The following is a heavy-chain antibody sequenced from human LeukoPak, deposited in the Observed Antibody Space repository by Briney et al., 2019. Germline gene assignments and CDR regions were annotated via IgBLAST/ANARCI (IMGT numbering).Heavy chain of an antibody. CDR3: ARGKVPTTPLYGMDV. V-gene: IGHV4-34*01. CDR2: INHSGST. Sequence: SETLSLTCAVYGGSFSGYYWSWIRQPPGKGLEWIGEINHSGSTNYNPSLKSRVTISVDTSKNQFSLKLSSVTAADTAVYYCARGKVPTTPLYGMDVWGQGTTVTVSS. D-gene: IGHD4/OR15-4a*01. CDR1: GGSFSGYY. J-gene: IGHJ6*02.